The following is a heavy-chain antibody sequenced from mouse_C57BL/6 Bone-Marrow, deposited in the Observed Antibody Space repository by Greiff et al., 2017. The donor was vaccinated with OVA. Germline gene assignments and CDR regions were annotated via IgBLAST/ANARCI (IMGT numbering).Heavy chain of an antibody. V-gene: IGHV1-52*01. J-gene: IGHJ2*01. Sequence: VQLQQPGAELVRPGSSVKLSCKASGYTFTSYWMHWVKQRPIQGLEWIGNIDPSDSETHYNQKFKDKATLTVDKSSSTAYMQLSSLTSEDSAVYYCARGKGYGLDYWGQGTTLTVSS. D-gene: IGHD2-10*02. CDR3: ARGKGYGLDY. CDR1: GYTFTSYW. CDR2: IDPSDSET.